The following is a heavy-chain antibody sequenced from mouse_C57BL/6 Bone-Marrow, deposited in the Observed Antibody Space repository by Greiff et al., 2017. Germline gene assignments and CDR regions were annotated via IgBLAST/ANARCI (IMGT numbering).Heavy chain of an antibody. CDR2: IYPRSGNT. V-gene: IGHV1-81*01. D-gene: IGHD1-1*01. CDR1: GYTFTSYG. Sequence: VQLQQSGAELVRPGASVKLSCKASGYTFTSYGISWVKQRTGQGLEWIGEIYPRSGNTYYNEKFKGKATLTADKSSSTAYMELRSLTSADSAVYFCASGYYYYDACWGKGTLVTAAA. J-gene: IGHJ3*01. CDR3: ASGYYYYDAC.